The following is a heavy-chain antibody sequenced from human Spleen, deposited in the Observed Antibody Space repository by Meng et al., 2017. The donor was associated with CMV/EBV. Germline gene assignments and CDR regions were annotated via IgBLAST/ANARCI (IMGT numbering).Heavy chain of an antibody. CDR2: IIPILGIA. CDR3: AGRDGYNLAFNWYFDL. D-gene: IGHD5-24*01. V-gene: IGHV1-69*10. Sequence: GTFSSYAISWVRQAPGQGLEWMGGIIPILGIANYAQKFQGRVTITADKSTSTAYMELSSLRSEDTAVYYCAGRDGYNLAFNWYFDLWGRGTLVTVSS. J-gene: IGHJ2*01. CDR1: GTFSSYA.